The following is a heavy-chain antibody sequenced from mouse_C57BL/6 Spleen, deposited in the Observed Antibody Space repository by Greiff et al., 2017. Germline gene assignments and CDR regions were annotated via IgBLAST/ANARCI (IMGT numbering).Heavy chain of an antibody. D-gene: IGHD2-12*01. CDR1: GYTFTDYN. Sequence: VHVKQSGPELVKPGASVKMSCKASGYTFTDYNMHWVKQSHGKSLEWIGNINPNNGGTSYNQKFKGKATLTVNKSSSTAYMERRSLTSEDSAVYYCAREALLGYFDYWGQGTTLTVSS. CDR3: AREALLGYFDY. CDR2: INPNNGGT. V-gene: IGHV1-22*01. J-gene: IGHJ2*01.